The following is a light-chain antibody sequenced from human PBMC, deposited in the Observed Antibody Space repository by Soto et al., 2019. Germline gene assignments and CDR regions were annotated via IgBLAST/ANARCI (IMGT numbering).Light chain of an antibody. CDR2: AAS. J-gene: IGKJ4*01. V-gene: IGKV1-39*01. CDR3: QQSYSTPLT. CDR1: QSISSY. Sequence: DIQMTQSPSSLSASVGDRVTITCRASQSISSYLNWYQQKPGKAPKXLIYAASSLQSGVPSRFSGSGSGTDFTITISSLQPEDFETYDCQQSYSTPLTFGGGTKVDIK.